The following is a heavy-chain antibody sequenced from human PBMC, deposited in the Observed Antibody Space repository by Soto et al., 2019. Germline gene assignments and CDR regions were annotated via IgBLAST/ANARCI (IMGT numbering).Heavy chain of an antibody. V-gene: IGHV1-18*01. Sequence: AASVKVSCKASGYTFTSYGISWVRQAPGQGLEWMGWISAYNGNTNYAQKLQGRVTMTTDTSTSTAYMELRSLRSDDTAVYYCARDGGQQLVQYYFDYWGQGTLVTVSS. CDR2: ISAYNGNT. CDR1: GYTFTSYG. D-gene: IGHD6-13*01. CDR3: ARDGGQQLVQYYFDY. J-gene: IGHJ4*02.